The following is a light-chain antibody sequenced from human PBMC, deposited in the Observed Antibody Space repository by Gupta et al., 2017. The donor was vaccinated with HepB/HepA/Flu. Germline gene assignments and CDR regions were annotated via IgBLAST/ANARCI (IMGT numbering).Light chain of an antibody. Sequence: DIVMTQSQDSRAGSLGKRATINCKSSQNILYSSNNKNYLAWYQQKPGQPPKLLIYWASTRESGVPDRFSGSGSGTDFTLTISSLHAEDVAVYYCQQYYSTPQTFGQGTKLEIK. CDR3: QQYYSTPQT. CDR1: QNILYSSNNKNY. CDR2: WAS. J-gene: IGKJ2*01. V-gene: IGKV4-1*01.